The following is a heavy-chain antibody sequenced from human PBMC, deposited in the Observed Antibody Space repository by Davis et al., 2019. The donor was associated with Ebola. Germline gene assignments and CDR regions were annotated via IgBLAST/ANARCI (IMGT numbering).Heavy chain of an antibody. V-gene: IGHV3-64D*06. D-gene: IGHD3-10*01. CDR3: ARDRGGF. CDR1: EFTFSPYG. J-gene: IGHJ4*02. CDR2: ISSNGGST. Sequence: GESLKISCSASEFTFSPYGMHWVRQAPGKGLEYVSTISSNGGSTYYADSVKGRFTISRDNSKNTLYLQMSSLRAEDTAVYYCARDRGGFWGQGTLVTVSS.